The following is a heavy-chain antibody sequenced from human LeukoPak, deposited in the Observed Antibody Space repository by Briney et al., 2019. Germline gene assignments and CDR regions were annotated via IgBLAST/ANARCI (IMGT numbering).Heavy chain of an antibody. Sequence: PGGSLRLSCAASGFTFSSYSMNWVRQAPGKGLEWVSSISSSSSCIYYADSVKGRFTISRDNAKNSLYLQMNSLRAEDTAVYYCASRFDSSSSYWGQGTLVTVSS. D-gene: IGHD6-6*01. V-gene: IGHV3-21*01. CDR2: ISSSSSCI. CDR1: GFTFSSYS. J-gene: IGHJ4*02. CDR3: ASRFDSSSSY.